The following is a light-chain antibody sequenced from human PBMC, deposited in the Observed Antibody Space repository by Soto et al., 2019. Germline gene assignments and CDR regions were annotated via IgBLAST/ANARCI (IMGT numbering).Light chain of an antibody. CDR1: QGIGDT. J-gene: IGKJ5*01. V-gene: IGKV3-11*01. CDR3: QQHSNWPPIT. Sequence: EVVMTQSPSTLSVSPGEGATLSCRASQGIGDTLAWYQHKPGQTPRLLISDASDRATGIPGRFSGSGSGTDFTLTISTLEPEDFAVYYCQQHSNWPPITFGQGTRLEIK. CDR2: DAS.